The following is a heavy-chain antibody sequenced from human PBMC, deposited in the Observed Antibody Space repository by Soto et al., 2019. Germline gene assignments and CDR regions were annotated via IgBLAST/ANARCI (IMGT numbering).Heavy chain of an antibody. D-gene: IGHD4-17*01. V-gene: IGHV4-30-4*01. CDR3: ARGGKDYGNYGMDV. J-gene: IGHJ6*02. CDR1: GGSISSGGYY. Sequence: SETLSLTCTVSGGSISSGGYYWSWIRQPPGKGLEWIGYIYYSGSTYCNPSLKSRVTISVDTSKNQFSLKLSSVTAADTAVYYCARGGKDYGNYGMDVWGQGTTLTVSS. CDR2: IYYSGST.